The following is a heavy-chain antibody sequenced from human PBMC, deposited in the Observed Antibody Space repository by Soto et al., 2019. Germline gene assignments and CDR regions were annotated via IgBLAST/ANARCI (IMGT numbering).Heavy chain of an antibody. CDR1: GFTFSNHV. Sequence: EEQLVESGGGLVQPGGSLRLSCAASGFTFSNHVMNWVRQAPGRGLEWVSSLNRDFNTYYADSVKGRFTISRDNAKDSLYLQLNSLRADDTAVYYCVNGDYYVGQGTLVTVSS. D-gene: IGHD4-17*01. CDR2: LNRDFNT. V-gene: IGHV3-48*01. J-gene: IGHJ4*02. CDR3: VNGDYY.